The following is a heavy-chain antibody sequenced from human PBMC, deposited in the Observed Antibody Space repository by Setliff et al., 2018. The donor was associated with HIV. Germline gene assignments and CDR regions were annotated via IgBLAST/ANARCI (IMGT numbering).Heavy chain of an antibody. CDR1: SYSIDSGYY. CDR3: ASDRHYYHSGAYGGSRDSFDF. J-gene: IGHJ3*01. V-gene: IGHV4-38-2*01. CDR2: VYHGGNT. Sequence: SETMSLTCAVSSYSIDSGYYWAWIRQSPGRGPEWIGSVYHGGNTYYNPSLKSRATISMHTSKNGFSLNLNSVTAADTAVYYCASDRHYYHSGAYGGSRDSFDFWGQGTMVTVSS. D-gene: IGHD3-22*01.